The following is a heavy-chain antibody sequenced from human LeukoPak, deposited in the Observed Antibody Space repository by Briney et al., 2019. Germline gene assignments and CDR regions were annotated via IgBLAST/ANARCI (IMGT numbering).Heavy chain of an antibody. J-gene: IGHJ6*02. V-gene: IGHV1-69*13. CDR1: GYTFTNYY. D-gene: IGHD2-2*01. CDR2: IIPIFGTA. Sequence: GAPVKVSCKASGYTFTNYYMHWVRQAPGQGLEWMGGIIPIFGTANYAQKFQGRVTITADESTSTAYMELSSLRSEDTAVYYCSVCYLKRNYYYYGMDVWGQGTTVTVSS. CDR3: SVCYLKRNYYYYGMDV.